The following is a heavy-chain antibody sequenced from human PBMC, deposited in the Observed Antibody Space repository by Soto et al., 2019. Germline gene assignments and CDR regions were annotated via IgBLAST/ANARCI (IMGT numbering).Heavy chain of an antibody. CDR3: ARDRYYYDSSGYYSWVY. CDR2: ISSSSSTI. J-gene: IGHJ4*02. CDR1: GFTFSSYS. V-gene: IGHV3-48*02. D-gene: IGHD3-22*01. Sequence: GGSLRLSCAASGFTFSSYSMNWVRQAPGKGLEWVSYISSSSSTIYYADSVKGRFTISRDNAKNSLYLQMNSLRDEDTAVYYCARDRYYYDSSGYYSWVYWGQGTLVTVSS.